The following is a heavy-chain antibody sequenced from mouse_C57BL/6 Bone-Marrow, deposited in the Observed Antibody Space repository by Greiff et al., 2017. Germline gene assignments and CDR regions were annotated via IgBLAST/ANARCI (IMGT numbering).Heavy chain of an antibody. Sequence: VQLQQPGAELVKPGASVKMSCKASGYTFTSYWITWVKQRPGQGLEWIGDIYPGSGSTNYNEKFKSKATLTVDTSSSTAYMQLSSLTSEDSAVYYCAREGDYGISFSPFAYWGQGTLVTVSA. CDR1: GYTFTSYW. J-gene: IGHJ3*01. CDR2: IYPGSGST. CDR3: AREGDYGISFSPFAY. D-gene: IGHD1-1*01. V-gene: IGHV1-55*01.